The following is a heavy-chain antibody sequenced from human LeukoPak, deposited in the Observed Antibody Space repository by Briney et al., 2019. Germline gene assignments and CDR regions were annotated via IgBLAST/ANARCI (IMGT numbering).Heavy chain of an antibody. CDR3: ARVTYSSGYYFDY. CDR2: IWYDGSNK. D-gene: IGHD3-22*01. Sequence: PGRFLRLSCAASGFTFSSYGMHWVRQAPGKGLEWVAVIWYDGSNKYYADSVKGRFTISRDNSKNTLYLQMNSLRAEDTAVYYCARVTYSSGYYFDYWGQGTLVTVSS. V-gene: IGHV3-33*01. CDR1: GFTFSSYG. J-gene: IGHJ4*02.